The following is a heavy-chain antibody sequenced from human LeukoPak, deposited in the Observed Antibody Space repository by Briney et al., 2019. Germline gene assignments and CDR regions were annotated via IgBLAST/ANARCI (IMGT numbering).Heavy chain of an antibody. V-gene: IGHV4-30-2*01. J-gene: IGHJ4*02. Sequence: SETLSLTCAVSGGSISSGGYSWSWIRQPPGKGLEWIGYIYHSGSTYYNPSLKSRVTISVDRSKTQFSLKLSSVTAADTAVYYCATSVRNYYDSSGYLGYWGQGTLVTVSS. CDR1: GGSISSGGYS. D-gene: IGHD3-22*01. CDR2: IYHSGST. CDR3: ATSVRNYYDSSGYLGY.